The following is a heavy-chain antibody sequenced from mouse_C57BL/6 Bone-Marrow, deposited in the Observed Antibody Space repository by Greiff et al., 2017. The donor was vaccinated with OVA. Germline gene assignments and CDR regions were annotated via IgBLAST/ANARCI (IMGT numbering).Heavy chain of an antibody. CDR2: IHPNSGST. J-gene: IGHJ2*01. CDR3: ARHGRDFDY. CDR1: GYTFTSYW. V-gene: IGHV1-64*01. Sequence: VQLQQSGAELVKPEASVKLSCKASGYTFTSYWMHWVKQRPGQGLEWIGMIHPNSGSTNYNEKFKSKATLTVDKSSSTAYMQLSSLTSEDSAVYYCARHGRDFDYWGQGTTLTVSS.